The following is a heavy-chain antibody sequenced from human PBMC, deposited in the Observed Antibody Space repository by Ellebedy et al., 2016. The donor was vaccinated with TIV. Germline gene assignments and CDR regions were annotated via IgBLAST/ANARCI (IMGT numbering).Heavy chain of an antibody. J-gene: IGHJ4*02. V-gene: IGHV3-7*04. CDR1: GFTFRNHW. CDR3: ARHIRCWDTDFDY. CDR2: IKEDGNEK. Sequence: GGSLRLSXAASGFTFRNHWMTWVRQAPGKGLEWVANIKEDGNEKRYVDSVKGRFTISRDNAKNSLYLEMNSLRVEDTALYYCARHIRCWDTDFDYWGQGTPVTVSS. D-gene: IGHD1-26*01.